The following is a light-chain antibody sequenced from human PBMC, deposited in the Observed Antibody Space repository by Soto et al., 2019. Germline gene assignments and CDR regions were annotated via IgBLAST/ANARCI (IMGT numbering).Light chain of an antibody. CDR1: SSDVGGYNY. CDR2: EVT. J-gene: IGLJ3*02. CDR3: SSYAASNNFYFV. Sequence: QSVLTQPPSASGSPRQSVTISCTGTSSDVGGYNYVSWYQQYPGRAPKLMIYEVTKRPSGVPDRFSGSKSGNTASLTVSGLQAEDEADYYCSSYAASNNFYFVFGGGTKLTVL. V-gene: IGLV2-8*01.